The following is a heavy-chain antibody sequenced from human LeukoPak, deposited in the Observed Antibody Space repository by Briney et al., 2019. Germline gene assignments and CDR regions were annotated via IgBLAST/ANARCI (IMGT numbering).Heavy chain of an antibody. Sequence: ASVKVSCKASGGTFSSYAISWVRQAPGQGLEWMGGIIPIFGTANYAQKFQGRVTITADESTSTAYMELSSLRSEDTAVYYCARPRRDGYDYVFGFDIWGQGTMVTVSS. CDR2: IIPIFGTA. CDR3: ARPRRDGYDYVFGFDI. D-gene: IGHD5-24*01. V-gene: IGHV1-69*13. J-gene: IGHJ3*02. CDR1: GGTFSSYA.